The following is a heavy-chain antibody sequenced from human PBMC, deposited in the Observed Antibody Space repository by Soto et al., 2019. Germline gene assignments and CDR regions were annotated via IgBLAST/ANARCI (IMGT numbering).Heavy chain of an antibody. CDR3: AREGFHHPGGYYYGMDV. J-gene: IGHJ6*02. CDR2: INHSGST. V-gene: IGHV4-34*01. CDR1: GGSFSGYY. Sequence: SETLSLTCAVYGGSFSGYYWSWIRQPPGKGLEWIGEINHSGSTNYNPSLKSRVTISVDTSKNQFSLKLSSVTAADTAVYYCAREGFHHPGGYYYGMDVWGQGTTVT.